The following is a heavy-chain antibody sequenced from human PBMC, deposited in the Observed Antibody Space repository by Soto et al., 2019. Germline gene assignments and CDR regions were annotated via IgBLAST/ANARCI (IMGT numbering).Heavy chain of an antibody. CDR2: IYHTGRT. CDR1: GGPVNSDNYY. Sequence: SETLSLTCTVSGGPVNSDNYYWSWIRQPPGRGLDWIGYIYHTGRTNYNPSLNSRVTISLDTSRNQFSLKLSSVAAADTAVYYCAREFSNSPEAFDSWCHSPEAFDSWGQGSLVTVSS. CDR3: AREFSNSPEAFDSWCHSPEAFDS. D-gene: IGHD3-9*01. V-gene: IGHV4-61*01. J-gene: IGHJ4*02.